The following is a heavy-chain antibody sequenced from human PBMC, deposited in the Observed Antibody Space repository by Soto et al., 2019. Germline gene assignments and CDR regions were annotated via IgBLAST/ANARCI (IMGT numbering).Heavy chain of an antibody. CDR3: ARGVSNSGAYYTGPSAYDL. D-gene: IGHD3-10*01. Sequence: QVQLVQSGAVVKKPGSSVEVSCQASGGTFSGYGISWVRQAPGQGLEWMGGTVPVFDTSKYAPRFQGRVTITTDKSTSTAYIELSSVTSDDTAIYFCARGVSNSGAYYTGPSAYDLWGQGTLVIVSS. CDR2: TVPVFDTS. J-gene: IGHJ3*01. CDR1: GGTFSGYG. V-gene: IGHV1-69*06.